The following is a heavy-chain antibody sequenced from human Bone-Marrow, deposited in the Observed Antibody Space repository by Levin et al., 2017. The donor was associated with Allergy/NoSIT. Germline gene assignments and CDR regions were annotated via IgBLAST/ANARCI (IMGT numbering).Heavy chain of an antibody. CDR2: INRDGSST. J-gene: IGHJ3*02. V-gene: IGHV3-74*01. CDR1: GFTFSDRW. CDR3: VSDAFDI. Sequence: GGSLRLSCAASGFTFSDRWMHWVRQAPGKGLLWVSRINRDGSSTTYADSVNGRFTISRDNAKNTLYLQMNSLRAEDTAVYYCVSDAFDIWGQGTMVTVSS.